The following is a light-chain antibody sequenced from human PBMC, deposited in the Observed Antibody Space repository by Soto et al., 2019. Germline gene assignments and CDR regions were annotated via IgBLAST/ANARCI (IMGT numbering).Light chain of an antibody. CDR3: QQSYSSIT. V-gene: IGKV1-39*01. Sequence: DIQMTQSPSSLSASVGDRVTISCRASESINSHLNWYQQKPGKAPKLLIYAASSLQSGVPPRFSGSGSGTDFTLTISSLQPEDFATHYCQQSYSSITFGQGTRLEIK. CDR1: ESINSH. J-gene: IGKJ5*01. CDR2: AAS.